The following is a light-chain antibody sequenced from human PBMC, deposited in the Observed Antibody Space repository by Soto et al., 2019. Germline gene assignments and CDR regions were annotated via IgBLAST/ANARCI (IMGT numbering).Light chain of an antibody. Sequence: DIRMTQSPSSVSASVGDRVTITCRASQSISIYLNLYQQKPGKAPKLLIYAASSLQSGVPSRFSGSVSGTDFTLTISSLQPEDFATYYCQQSYSTPRTFGQGTKVDIK. CDR1: QSISIY. CDR2: AAS. J-gene: IGKJ1*01. CDR3: QQSYSTPRT. V-gene: IGKV1-39*01.